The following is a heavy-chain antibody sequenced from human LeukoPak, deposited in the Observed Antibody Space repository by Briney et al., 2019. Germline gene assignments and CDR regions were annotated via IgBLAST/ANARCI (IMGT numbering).Heavy chain of an antibody. CDR2: IYYSGST. D-gene: IGHD1-1*01. CDR1: GRSISSYY. J-gene: IGHJ4*01. Sequence: PSETLSLTCTVSGRSISSYYWSWIRQPPGKGLEWIGYIYYSGSTNYNPSLKGRVTISVDTSKNQFSLKLSSVTAADTAVYYCARHMGLGYTYFYPYFDYWGQGTLVTVSS. CDR3: ARHMGLGYTYFYPYFDY. V-gene: IGHV4-59*08.